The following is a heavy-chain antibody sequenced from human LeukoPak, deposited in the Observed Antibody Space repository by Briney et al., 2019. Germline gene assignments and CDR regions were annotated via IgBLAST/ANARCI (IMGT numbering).Heavy chain of an antibody. D-gene: IGHD3-22*01. CDR2: IYYSGST. J-gene: IGHJ3*02. CDR1: GGSISSGGYS. Sequence: MTSETLSLTCAVSGGSISSGGYSWSWIRQPPGKGLEWIGYIYYSGSTYYNPSLKSRVTISVDTSKNQFSLKLSSVTAADTAVYYCARVWEYTLYYVGSGETFDIWGQGTMVTVSS. CDR3: ARVWEYTLYYVGSGETFDI. V-gene: IGHV4-30-4*07.